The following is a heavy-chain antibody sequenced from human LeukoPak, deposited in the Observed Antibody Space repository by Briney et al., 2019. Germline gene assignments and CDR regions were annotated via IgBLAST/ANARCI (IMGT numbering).Heavy chain of an antibody. V-gene: IGHV4-34*01. CDR1: GGSFSGYY. CDR3: ARVPNEGSSWWGNWFDP. Sequence: SETLSLTCAVYGGSFSGYYWSWIRQPPGKGLEWIGEINHSGSTNYNPSLKSRVTISVDTSKNQFSLKLSSVTAADTAVYYCARVPNEGSSWWGNWFDPWGQGTLVTVSS. J-gene: IGHJ5*02. CDR2: INHSGST. D-gene: IGHD6-13*01.